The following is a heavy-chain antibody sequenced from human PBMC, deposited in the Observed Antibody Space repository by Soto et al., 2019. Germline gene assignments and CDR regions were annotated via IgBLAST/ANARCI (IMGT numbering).Heavy chain of an antibody. CDR2: IIPILGIA. J-gene: IGHJ4*02. D-gene: IGHD2-2*01. V-gene: IGHV1-69*02. CDR3: ATEDIVVVPAAMSFDY. Sequence: SVKVSCKASGGTFSSYTISWVRQAPGQGLEWMGRIIPILGIANYAQKFQGRVTITADKSTSTAYMELSSLRSEDTAVYYCATEDIVVVPAAMSFDYWGQGTLVTVSS. CDR1: GGTFSSYT.